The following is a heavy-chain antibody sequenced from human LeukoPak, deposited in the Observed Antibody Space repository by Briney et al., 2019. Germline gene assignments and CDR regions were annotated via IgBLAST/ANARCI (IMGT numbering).Heavy chain of an antibody. J-gene: IGHJ4*02. D-gene: IGHD3-3*01. V-gene: IGHV3-30*02. CDR3: AKVRDFWSGYPRDDY. CDR2: IRYDGSNK. Sequence: GGSLRLSCAASGFTFSSYGMHWVRQAPGKGLEWVAFIRYDGSNKYYADSVKGRFTISRDNSKNTLYLQMNSLRAEDTAVYYCAKVRDFWSGYPRDDYWGQGTLVTVPS. CDR1: GFTFSSYG.